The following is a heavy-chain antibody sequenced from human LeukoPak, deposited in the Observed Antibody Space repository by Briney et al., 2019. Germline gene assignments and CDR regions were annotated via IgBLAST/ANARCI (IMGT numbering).Heavy chain of an antibody. J-gene: IGHJ5*02. CDR2: IYYSGST. D-gene: IGHD2-2*01. V-gene: IGHV4-39*07. Sequence: SETLSLTCTVSGGSISSSSYYWGWIRQPPGKGLEWIGSIYYSGSTYYNPSLKSRVTISVDTSKNQFSLKLSSVTAADTAVYYCARTRYCSSTSCYSTWFNPWGQGTLVTVSS. CDR1: GGSISSSSYY. CDR3: ARTRYCSSTSCYSTWFNP.